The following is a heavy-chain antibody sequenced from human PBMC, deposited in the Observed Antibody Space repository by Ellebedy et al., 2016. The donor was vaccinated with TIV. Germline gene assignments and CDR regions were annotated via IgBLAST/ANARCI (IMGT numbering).Heavy chain of an antibody. D-gene: IGHD3-16*01. J-gene: IGHJ4*02. CDR3: GRGVDRGIDY. V-gene: IGHV1-8*01. Sequence: AASVKVSCKASGYTFNTYDINWVRQATGQGPEWMGWMTPRNGNPDYAQEFQGRVTMTRDTSRSTAYMELNSLRPEDTAVYYCGRGVDRGIDYWGQGTLVTVSS. CDR2: MTPRNGNP. CDR1: GYTFNTYD.